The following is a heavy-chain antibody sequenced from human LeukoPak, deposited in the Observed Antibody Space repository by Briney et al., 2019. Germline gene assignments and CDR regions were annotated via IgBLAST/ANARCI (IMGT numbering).Heavy chain of an antibody. CDR3: ARGVGSSWPGWFDP. Sequence: GGSLRLSCAASGFTFSNYELNWVRQAPGKGLEWVSYISHSGRTTYYADSVKGRFTISRDNAKNSLYLQMNSLRVEDTAVYYCARGVGSSWPGWFDPWGQGTLVTVSS. D-gene: IGHD6-13*01. CDR1: GFTFSNYE. V-gene: IGHV3-48*03. J-gene: IGHJ5*02. CDR2: ISHSGRTT.